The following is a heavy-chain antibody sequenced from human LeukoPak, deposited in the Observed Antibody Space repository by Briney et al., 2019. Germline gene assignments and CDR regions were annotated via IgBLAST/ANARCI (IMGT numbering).Heavy chain of an antibody. CDR3: ATAPGNYDFRSGYYSYRYF. J-gene: IGHJ2*01. V-gene: IGHV1-24*01. CDR1: GYTLSRCT. CDR2: FDPEDGET. D-gene: IGHD3-3*01. Sequence: ASVKVTCDVSGYTLSRCTIYWVRQAPGKGLEWMGGFDPEDGETIYAQKFQGRVTMTEDTSTDTAYMELSSLRSEDTAVYYCATAPGNYDFRSGYYSYRYF.